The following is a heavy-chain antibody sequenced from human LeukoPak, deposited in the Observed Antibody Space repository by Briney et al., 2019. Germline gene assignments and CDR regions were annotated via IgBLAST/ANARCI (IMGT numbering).Heavy chain of an antibody. V-gene: IGHV4-39*01. D-gene: IGHD2-21*01. Sequence: SETLSLTCTVSGVSISSSNSYWGWIRQPPGKGLEWIGNMYYSGSTYYNPSLKSRVTTSVDTSNNQFSLKLSSVTAADTAVYYCARSLHISAPFDVWGQGTLVTVSS. CDR1: GVSISSSNSY. CDR3: ARSLHISAPFDV. J-gene: IGHJ4*02. CDR2: MYYSGST.